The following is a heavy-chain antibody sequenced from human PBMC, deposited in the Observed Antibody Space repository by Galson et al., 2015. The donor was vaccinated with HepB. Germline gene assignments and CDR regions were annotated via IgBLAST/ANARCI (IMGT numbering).Heavy chain of an antibody. CDR2: VDPEDGET. Sequence: VKVSCKVSGYTFTDYYMHWVQQAPGKGLEWMGLVDPEDGETIYAEKFQGRVTITADTSTDTAYMELSSLRSEDTAVYYCATGNYYGSGSYFFEYYYYGMDVWGQGTTVTVSS. CDR3: ATGNYYGSGSYFFEYYYYGMDV. CDR1: GYTFTDYY. D-gene: IGHD3-10*01. J-gene: IGHJ6*02. V-gene: IGHV1-69-2*01.